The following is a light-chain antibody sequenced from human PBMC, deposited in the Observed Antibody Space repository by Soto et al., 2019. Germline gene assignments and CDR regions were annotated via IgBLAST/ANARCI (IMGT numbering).Light chain of an antibody. J-gene: IGKJ2*01. CDR1: HFISSTY. CDR2: GAF. CDR3: QQYGTSPYT. V-gene: IGKV3-20*01. Sequence: EILLTQSPGTLSLSPGESVTLSCRASHFISSTYLAWCQQRPGQAPRLLIHGAFTRATGIPDRFSGSGSGTDFTLTISRLAPEDSAVYYCQQYGTSPYTFGQGTKLEI.